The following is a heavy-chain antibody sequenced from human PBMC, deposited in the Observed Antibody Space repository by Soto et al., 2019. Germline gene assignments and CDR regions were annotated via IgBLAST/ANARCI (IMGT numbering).Heavy chain of an antibody. Sequence: QVQLQQWGAGLLKPSETLSLTCAVYGGSFSGYYWSWIRQPPGKGLEWIGEINHSGSTNYNPSLKSRVTISVDPSKNQFSLKLSSVTAADTAVYYCARSHDYGGNSAHRDTFDYWGQGTLVTVSS. CDR3: ARSHDYGGNSAHRDTFDY. CDR2: INHSGST. J-gene: IGHJ4*02. V-gene: IGHV4-34*01. D-gene: IGHD4-17*01. CDR1: GGSFSGYY.